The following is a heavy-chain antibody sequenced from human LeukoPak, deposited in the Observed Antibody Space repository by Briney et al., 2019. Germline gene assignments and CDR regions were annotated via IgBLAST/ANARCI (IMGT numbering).Heavy chain of an antibody. Sequence: QPGGSLRLSCTASGFSFTNYNMNWVRQAPGKGLEWISYISRRSSDKQYADYVTGRFTLSRHKAENSLYLRINSLIGEDTANDFCARDHVVGGGGASRRGDYWGQGTLVTVSS. CDR1: GFSFTNYN. CDR3: ARDHVVGGGGASRRGDY. CDR2: ISRRSSDK. V-gene: IGHV3-48*01. J-gene: IGHJ4*02. D-gene: IGHD2-21*01.